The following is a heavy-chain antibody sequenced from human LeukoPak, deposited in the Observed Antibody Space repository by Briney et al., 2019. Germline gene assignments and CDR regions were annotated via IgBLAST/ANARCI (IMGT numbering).Heavy chain of an antibody. CDR3: ARVYSSSWYHYYYGMDV. Sequence: GASVKVSCKASGGTFSSYAISWVRQAPGQGLEWMGGIIPIFGTANYAQKLQGRVTMTTDTSTSTAYMELRSLRSDDTAVYYCARVYSSSWYHYYYGMDVWGQGTTVTVSS. CDR1: GGTFSSYA. CDR2: IIPIFGTA. J-gene: IGHJ6*02. V-gene: IGHV1-69*05. D-gene: IGHD6-13*01.